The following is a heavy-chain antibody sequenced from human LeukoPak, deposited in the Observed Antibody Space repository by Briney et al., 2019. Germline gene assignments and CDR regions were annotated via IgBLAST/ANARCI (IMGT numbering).Heavy chain of an antibody. CDR2: IYHSGST. D-gene: IGHD4-23*01. J-gene: IGHJ4*02. CDR1: GGSMSSGGYS. CDR3: ARGRKDGGNPADY. Sequence: SETLSLTCAVSGGSMSSGGYSWSGIRQPPGKGLEWIGYIYHSGSTYYNPSLKSRVTISVDRSKNQFSLKLSSVTAADTAVYYCARGRKDGGNPADYWGQGTLVTVSS. V-gene: IGHV4-30-2*01.